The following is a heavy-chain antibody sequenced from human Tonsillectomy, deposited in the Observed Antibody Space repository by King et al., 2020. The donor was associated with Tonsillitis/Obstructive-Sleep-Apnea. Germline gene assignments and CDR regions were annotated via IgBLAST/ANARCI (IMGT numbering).Heavy chain of an antibody. J-gene: IGHJ4*02. D-gene: IGHD2-8*01. CDR2: INTNGGST. V-gene: IGHV3-64D*06. Sequence: QLVQSGGGLVQPGGSLRLSCSASGFTFNRSGLHWVRQAPGKALEYVSAINTNGGSTYYADSVKGRFTISRDNSKNTLYLQMSSLRVEDTAVYYCVKDQGRYCTNGICFPFAYWGQGTLVTVSS. CDR3: VKDQGRYCTNGICFPFAY. CDR1: GFTFNRSG.